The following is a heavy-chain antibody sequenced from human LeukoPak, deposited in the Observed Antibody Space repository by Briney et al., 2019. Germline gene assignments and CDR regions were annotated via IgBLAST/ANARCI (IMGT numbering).Heavy chain of an antibody. D-gene: IGHD6-19*01. CDR2: ISHDGNKK. V-gene: IGHV3-30*18. CDR3: AKDFGDYSGWYFDY. J-gene: IGHJ4*02. CDR1: GFTFGSYN. Sequence: PGGSLRLSCAASGFTFGSYNMHWVRQGPGKGLEWVTVISHDGNKKYYADSVKGRFTISRDNSKNTLYPQMNSLRAEDTAIYYCAKDFGDYSGWYFDYWGLGTLVTVSS.